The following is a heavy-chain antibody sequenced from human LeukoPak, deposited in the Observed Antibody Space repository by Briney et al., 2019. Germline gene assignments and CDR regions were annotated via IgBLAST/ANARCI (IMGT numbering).Heavy chain of an antibody. CDR3: ARGVQLPRYYYYMDV. D-gene: IGHD2-2*01. CDR1: GGTFSSYA. J-gene: IGHJ6*03. Sequence: SVKVSCKASGGTFSSYAISWVRQAPGQGLEWMGGIIPIFGTANYAQKFQGRVTITTDESTSTAYMELSSLRSEDTAVYYCARGVQLPRYYYYMDVWGEGTTVTVSS. CDR2: IIPIFGTA. V-gene: IGHV1-69*05.